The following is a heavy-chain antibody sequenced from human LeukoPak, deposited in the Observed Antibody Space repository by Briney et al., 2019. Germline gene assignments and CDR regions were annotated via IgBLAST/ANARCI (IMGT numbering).Heavy chain of an antibody. J-gene: IGHJ2*01. V-gene: IGHV4-4*02. CDR3: AKDTSMVRGVSWYFDL. CDR1: GGSISSSNW. CDR2: IYHSGST. D-gene: IGHD3-10*01. Sequence: PSETLSLTCAVSGGSISSSNWWSWVRQPPGKGLEWIGEIYHSGSTNYNPSLKSRVTISVDTSKNQFSLKLSSVTAADTAVYYCAKDTSMVRGVSWYFDLWGRGTLVTVSS.